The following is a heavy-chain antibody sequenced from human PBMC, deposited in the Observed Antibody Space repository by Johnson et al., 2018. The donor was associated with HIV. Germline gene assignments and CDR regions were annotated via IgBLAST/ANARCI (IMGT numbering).Heavy chain of an antibody. CDR2: ISYDGRNK. CDR1: GFTFSSYG. J-gene: IGHJ3*02. D-gene: IGHD5-12*01. Sequence: QEQLVESGGGLVQPGGSLRLSCAASGFTFSSYGMPWVRQAPGKGLEWVAIISYDGRNKHYADSVKGRFTISRDNSKNTLYLQMNSLRAEDTAVYYCAGLPDAFDIWGQGTMVTVSS. V-gene: IGHV3-30*03. CDR3: AGLPDAFDI.